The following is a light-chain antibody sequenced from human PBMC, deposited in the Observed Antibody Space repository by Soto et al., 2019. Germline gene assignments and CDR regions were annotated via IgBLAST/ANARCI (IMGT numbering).Light chain of an antibody. Sequence: QSALTQPASVSESPGQSITISCTGTSSDVGGYNYVSWYQHHPGKAPKLMIYEVSKRPSGVPDRFSGSKSGNTASLTVSGLQADDEGYYYCSSYTSRSTLYVFGTGTKVTVL. V-gene: IGLV2-14*01. CDR2: EVS. CDR3: SSYTSRSTLYV. J-gene: IGLJ1*01. CDR1: SSDVGGYNY.